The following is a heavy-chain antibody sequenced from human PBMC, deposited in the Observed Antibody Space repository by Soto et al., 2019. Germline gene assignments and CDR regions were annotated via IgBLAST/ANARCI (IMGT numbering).Heavy chain of an antibody. CDR1: GDSVSSPYY. CDR3: ARSAGWYAFHS. J-gene: IGHJ4*02. V-gene: IGHV4-4*02. D-gene: IGHD6-19*01. CDR2: VFHTGTT. Sequence: QVQLQESGPGLVKPSGTLSLTCAVSGDSVSSPYYWCWVRQPPGKGLEWIGEVFHTGTTSYNPSLRSRVTLSMDKSNNQFSLDLRSVTAADTAVYYCARSAGWYAFHSWGPGTLVIVSS.